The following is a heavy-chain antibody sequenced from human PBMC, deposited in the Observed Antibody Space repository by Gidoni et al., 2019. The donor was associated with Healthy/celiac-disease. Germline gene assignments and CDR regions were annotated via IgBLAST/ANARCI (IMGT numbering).Heavy chain of an antibody. V-gene: IGHV1-2*02. J-gene: IGHJ4*02. Sequence: QVQLVQSGAEVKKPGASVKVSCKASGYTFTGYYMHWGRQAPGQGLELMGWINPNSGGTNYAQKFQGRVTMTRDTSISTAYMELSRLRSDDTAVYYCARDVPEYYYDSSGNYWRYFDYWGQGTLVTVSS. CDR3: ARDVPEYYYDSSGNYWRYFDY. CDR2: INPNSGGT. D-gene: IGHD3-22*01. CDR1: GYTFTGYY.